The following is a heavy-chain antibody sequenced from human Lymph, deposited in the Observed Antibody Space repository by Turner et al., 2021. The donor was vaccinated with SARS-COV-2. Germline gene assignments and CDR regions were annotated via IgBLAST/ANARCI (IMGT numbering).Heavy chain of an antibody. CDR3: ARHSGNYVGGYYYYGMDV. CDR2: IYRGDSDT. J-gene: IGHJ6*02. Sequence: EVQLVQSGANVKKPGESLTTSCRVSAYSFGLYWSGWVRQMPGKGLEWMAIIYRGDSDTRYRPSFQGQVHISADESISTAYLQWSSLKASDSAMYYCARHSGNYVGGYYYYGMDVWGQGTTVTVSS. D-gene: IGHD1-7*01. CDR1: AYSFGLYW. V-gene: IGHV5-51*01.